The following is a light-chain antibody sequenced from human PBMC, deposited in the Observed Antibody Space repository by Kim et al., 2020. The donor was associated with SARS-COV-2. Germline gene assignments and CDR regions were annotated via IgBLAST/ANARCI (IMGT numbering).Light chain of an antibody. Sequence: SYELTQPLSVSVALGQTARITCGGNNIGSKNVHWYQQKPGQAPVLVIYRDSNRPSGIPERFSGSNSGNTATLTISRAQAGDEADYYCQVWDSNYVLFGGGTQLTVL. CDR3: QVWDSNYVL. V-gene: IGLV3-9*01. CDR1: NIGSKN. CDR2: RDS. J-gene: IGLJ2*01.